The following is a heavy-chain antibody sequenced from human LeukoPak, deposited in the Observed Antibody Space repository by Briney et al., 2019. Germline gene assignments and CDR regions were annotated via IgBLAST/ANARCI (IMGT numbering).Heavy chain of an antibody. J-gene: IGHJ4*02. CDR2: ISGSGGST. V-gene: IGHV3-23*01. CDR1: GFTFDDFA. CDR3: AKGGAYFWSGYGDY. Sequence: GGSLRLSCAASGFTFDDFAMHWVRQAPGKGLEWVSAISGSGGSTYYADSVKGRFTISRDNSKNTLYLQMNSLRAEDTAVYYCAKGGAYFWSGYGDYWGQGTLVTVSS. D-gene: IGHD3-3*01.